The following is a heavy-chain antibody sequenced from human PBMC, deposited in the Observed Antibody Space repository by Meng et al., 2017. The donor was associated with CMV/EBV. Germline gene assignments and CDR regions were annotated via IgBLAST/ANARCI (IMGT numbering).Heavy chain of an antibody. Sequence: GGSLRLSCAASGFTFSSYWMHWVRQAPGKGLVWVSRINSDGSSTSYADSVKGRFTISRDNSKNTLYLQMNSLRAEDTAVYYCARDPEPYCSSTSCWGYFDLWGRGTLVTVSS. D-gene: IGHD2-2*01. CDR2: INSDGSST. J-gene: IGHJ2*01. CDR3: ARDPEPYCSSTSCWGYFDL. V-gene: IGHV3-74*01. CDR1: GFTFSSYW.